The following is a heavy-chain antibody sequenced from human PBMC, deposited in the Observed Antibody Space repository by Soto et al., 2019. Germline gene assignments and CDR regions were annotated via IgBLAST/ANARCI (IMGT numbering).Heavy chain of an antibody. CDR2: IYYSGST. CDR3: ARAMVVTQNWFDP. D-gene: IGHD2-21*02. CDR1: GGSISGDYY. V-gene: IGHV4-30-4*01. Sequence: SETLSLTCTVSGGSISGDYYWSWIRQPPGKGLEWIGYIYYSGSTYYNPSLKSRVTISVDTSKNQFSLKLSSVTAADTAVYYCARAMVVTQNWFDPWGQGTLVTVSS. J-gene: IGHJ5*02.